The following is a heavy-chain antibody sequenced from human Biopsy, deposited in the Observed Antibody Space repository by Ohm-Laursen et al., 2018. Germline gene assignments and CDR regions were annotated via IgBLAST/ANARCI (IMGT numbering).Heavy chain of an antibody. V-gene: IGHV3-30*18. J-gene: IGHJ3*01. CDR1: GFTFSSYG. CDR3: ANSIAPIYYDVTGEGAFDA. CDR2: ISNDGDIK. D-gene: IGHD3-16*01. Sequence: RSLRLSCAAPGFTFSSYGMHWVRQAPGKGLEWVSLISNDGDIKYSADSMEGRFTISRDNSRNTLFLQMNSLKAEDTAVYYCANSIAPIYYDVTGEGAFDAWGQGTMVTVSS.